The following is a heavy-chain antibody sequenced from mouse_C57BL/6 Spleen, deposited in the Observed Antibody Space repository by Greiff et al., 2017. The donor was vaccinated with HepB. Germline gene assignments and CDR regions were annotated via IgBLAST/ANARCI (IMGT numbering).Heavy chain of an antibody. J-gene: IGHJ2*01. V-gene: IGHV1-9*01. CDR2: ILPGSGST. CDR3: ALGYYFDY. Sequence: QVQLQQSGAELMKPGASVKLSCKATGFTFTGYWIEWVKQRPGHGLEWIGEILPGSGSTNYNQKFKGKATLTVDTSSSTAYMQLSSLTSEDSAVYYCALGYYFDYWGQGTTLTVSS. D-gene: IGHD4-1*01. CDR1: GFTFTGYW.